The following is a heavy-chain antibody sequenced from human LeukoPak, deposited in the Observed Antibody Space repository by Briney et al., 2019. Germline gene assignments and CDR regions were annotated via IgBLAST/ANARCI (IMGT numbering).Heavy chain of an antibody. Sequence: SVTVSCKASGGTFSSYAISWVRQAPGQGLEWMGGIIPIFGTANYAQKFQGRVTITADESTSTAYVELSSLRSEDTAVYYCARDNDFWSGYYKGNAFDIWGQGTMVTVSS. CDR2: IIPIFGTA. J-gene: IGHJ3*02. D-gene: IGHD3-3*01. CDR3: ARDNDFWSGYYKGNAFDI. CDR1: GGTFSSYA. V-gene: IGHV1-69*13.